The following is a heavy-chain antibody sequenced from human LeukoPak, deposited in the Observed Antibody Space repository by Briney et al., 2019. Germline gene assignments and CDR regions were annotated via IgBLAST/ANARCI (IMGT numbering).Heavy chain of an antibody. J-gene: IGHJ5*02. CDR1: VGSISSYY. CDR3: AGGSEWFDP. Sequence: MASETLSPTCTVSVGSISSYYWSWIRQPPGKGLEWIGYIYYSGSTNYNPSLKSRVTISVDTSKNQFSLKLSSVTAADTAVYYCAGGSEWFDPWGQGTLVTVSS. CDR2: IYYSGST. D-gene: IGHD3-16*01. V-gene: IGHV4-59*01.